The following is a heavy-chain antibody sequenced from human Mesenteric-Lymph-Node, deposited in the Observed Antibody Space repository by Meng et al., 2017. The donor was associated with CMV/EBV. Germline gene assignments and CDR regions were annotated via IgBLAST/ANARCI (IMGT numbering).Heavy chain of an antibody. CDR1: GFTFSNYG. CDR3: VRDVAPGWFDP. J-gene: IGHJ5*02. CDR2: IRYDGNNK. D-gene: IGHD3-10*01. Sequence: GESLKISCTASGFTFSNYGMHWVRQAPGKGLEWAAFIRYDGNNKYYADSVKGRFTISRDNSKNTVYLQMNSLRAEDTAVYYCVRDVAPGWFDPWGQGILVTVSS. V-gene: IGHV3-30*02.